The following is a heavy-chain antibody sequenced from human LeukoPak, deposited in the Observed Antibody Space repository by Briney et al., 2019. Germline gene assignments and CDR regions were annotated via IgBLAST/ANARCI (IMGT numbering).Heavy chain of an antibody. V-gene: IGHV3-23*01. D-gene: IGHD3-22*01. J-gene: IGHJ4*02. CDR2: ISGGGDRT. Sequence: GGSLRFSCAASGFTFSSYGMNWVRQAPGKGLEWVSGISGGGDRTNYADSVKGRFTISRDKSKNTLYLQMNSLRAEDTAEYYCAKWHYDGGPYYYFDYWGQGTLVTVSS. CDR3: AKWHYDGGPYYYFDY. CDR1: GFTFSSYG.